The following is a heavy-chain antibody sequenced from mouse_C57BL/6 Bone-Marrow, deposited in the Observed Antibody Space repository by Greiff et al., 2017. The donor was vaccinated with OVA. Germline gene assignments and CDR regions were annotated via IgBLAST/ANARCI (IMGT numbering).Heavy chain of an antibody. J-gene: IGHJ4*01. V-gene: IGHV1-26*01. CDR2: INPNNGGT. D-gene: IGHD1-1*01. CDR3: ARTTVVAHYAMDY. Sequence: EVQLQQSGPELVKPGASVKISCKASGYTFTDYYMNWVKQSHGKSLEWIGDINPNNGGTSYNQKFKGKATLTVDKSSSTAYMELRSLTSEDSAVYDCARTTVVAHYAMDYWGQGTSVTVSS. CDR1: GYTFTDYY.